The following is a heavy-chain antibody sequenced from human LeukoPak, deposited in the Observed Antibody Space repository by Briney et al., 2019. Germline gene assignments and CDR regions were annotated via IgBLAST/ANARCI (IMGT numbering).Heavy chain of an antibody. V-gene: IGHV4-59*08. CDR2: IYYSGST. Sequence: SETLSLTCTDSGGSISSYYWSWIRQPPGKGLEWIGYIYYSGSTNYNPSLKSRVTISVDTSKNQFSLKLSSVTAADTAVYYCARWLQPLTAFDYWGQGTLVTVSS. CDR3: ARWLQPLTAFDY. CDR1: GGSISSYY. J-gene: IGHJ4*02. D-gene: IGHD5-24*01.